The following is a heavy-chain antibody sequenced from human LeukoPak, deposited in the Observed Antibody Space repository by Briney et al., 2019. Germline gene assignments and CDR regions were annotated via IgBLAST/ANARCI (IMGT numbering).Heavy chain of an antibody. CDR3: ASAHYDYVWGSYRPFDY. D-gene: IGHD3-16*02. CDR1: GGSVSSGSYY. Sequence: SETLSLTCTVSGGSVSSGSYYWSWIRQPPGTGLEWIGYIYYSGSTNYNPSLKSRVTISVDTSKNQFSLKLSSVTAADTAVHYCASAHYDYVWGSYRPFDYWGQGTLVTVSS. J-gene: IGHJ4*02. V-gene: IGHV4-61*01. CDR2: IYYSGST.